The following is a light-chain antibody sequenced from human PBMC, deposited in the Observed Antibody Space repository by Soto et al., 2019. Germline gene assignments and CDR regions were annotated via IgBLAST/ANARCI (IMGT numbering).Light chain of an antibody. CDR2: EVN. J-gene: IGLJ3*02. CDR3: YSFTSSTTWV. Sequence: QSALTQPASVSGSPGQSIAISCTGTSSDVGGYNYVSWYQQHPGKAPKLMIYEVNNRPSGVPDRFSGSKSGNTASLTISGLQADDEADYYCYSFTSSTTWVFGGGTKLTVL. CDR1: SSDVGGYNY. V-gene: IGLV2-14*01.